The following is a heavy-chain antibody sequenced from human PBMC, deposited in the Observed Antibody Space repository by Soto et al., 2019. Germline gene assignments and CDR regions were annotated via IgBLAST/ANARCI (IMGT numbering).Heavy chain of an antibody. Sequence: QVQLQESGPGLVKPSETLSLTCTVSGDSISTAYWSWIRQPPGKRLEYIGFIYNGGSPNYSPSLESRVTLSPDTSKNRFFLKLTSVTAADTAVYYCARGEWFRRGYAMDVWGRGTTVTVS. CDR1: GDSISTAY. V-gene: IGHV4-59*01. CDR2: IYNGGSP. CDR3: ARGEWFRRGYAMDV. J-gene: IGHJ6*02. D-gene: IGHD3-3*01.